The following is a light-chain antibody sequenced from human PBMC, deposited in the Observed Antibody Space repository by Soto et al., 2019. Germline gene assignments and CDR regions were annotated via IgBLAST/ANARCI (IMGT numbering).Light chain of an antibody. CDR3: SSYSSGSTLVV. J-gene: IGLJ1*01. V-gene: IGLV2-14*01. CDR1: SSDIGTYNY. Sequence: ALTQPASVSGSPGQSITISCTGTSSDIGTYNYVSWYQQQPGKAPKLIIYRVFNRPSGVSSRFSGSKSGNTASLTISGLQAEDEADYYCSSYSSGSTLVVFGTGTKVTVL. CDR2: RVF.